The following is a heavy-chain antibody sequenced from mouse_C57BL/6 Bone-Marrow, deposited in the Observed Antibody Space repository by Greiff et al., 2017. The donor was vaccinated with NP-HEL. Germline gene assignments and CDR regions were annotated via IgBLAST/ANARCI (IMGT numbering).Heavy chain of an antibody. D-gene: IGHD3-3*01. J-gene: IGHJ2*01. CDR1: GYTFTDYY. Sequence: EVQLQQSGPVLVKPGASVKMSCKASGYTFTDYYMNWVKQSHGKSLEWIGVINPYNGGTSYNQKFKGKATLTVDKSSSTAYMELNSLTSEDSAVYYCARLGTGFDYWGQGTTLTVSS. CDR2: INPYNGGT. V-gene: IGHV1-19*01. CDR3: ARLGTGFDY.